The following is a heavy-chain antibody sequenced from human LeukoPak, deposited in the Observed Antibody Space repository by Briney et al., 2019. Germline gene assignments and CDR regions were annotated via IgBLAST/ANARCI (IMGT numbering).Heavy chain of an antibody. D-gene: IGHD3-9*01. J-gene: IGHJ4*02. Sequence: GGSLRLSCAASGFTFSSYGMHWVRQAPGKGLEWVAVISYDGSNKYYADSVKGRFTISRDNSKNTLYLQMNSLRAEDTAVYYCAKDHRVRYDILSGHDYWGQGTLVTVSS. V-gene: IGHV3-30*18. CDR2: ISYDGSNK. CDR1: GFTFSSYG. CDR3: AKDHRVRYDILSGHDY.